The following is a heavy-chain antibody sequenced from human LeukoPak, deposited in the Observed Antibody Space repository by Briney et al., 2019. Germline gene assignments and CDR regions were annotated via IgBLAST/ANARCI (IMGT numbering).Heavy chain of an antibody. CDR3: ARDLGYCSGGSCYFGFFYYFDY. D-gene: IGHD2-15*01. V-gene: IGHV3-7*01. CDR2: IKQDGSEK. J-gene: IGHJ4*02. Sequence: GGSLRLSCAASGFTFSSYWMSWVRQAPGKGLEWVANIKQDGSEKYYVDSVKGRFTISRDNAKNSLYLQMNSLRDEDTAVYYCARDLGYCSGGSCYFGFFYYFDYWGQGTLVTVSS. CDR1: GFTFSSYW.